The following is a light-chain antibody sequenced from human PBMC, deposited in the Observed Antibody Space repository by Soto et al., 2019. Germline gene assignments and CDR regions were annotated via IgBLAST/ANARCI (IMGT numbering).Light chain of an antibody. CDR3: QQYNNWPWT. J-gene: IGKJ1*01. Sequence: DIQMTQSPSTLSASVVDRVTITCRASQSISSWLAWYQQKPGKAPKLLIYDASSLESGVPSRFSGSGPGTEFTLTISSLQPDDFAVYYCQQYNNWPWTFGQGTKVDI. V-gene: IGKV1-5*01. CDR1: QSISSW. CDR2: DAS.